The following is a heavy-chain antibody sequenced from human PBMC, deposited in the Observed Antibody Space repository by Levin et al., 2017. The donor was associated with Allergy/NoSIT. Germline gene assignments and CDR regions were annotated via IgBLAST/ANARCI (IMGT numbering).Heavy chain of an antibody. J-gene: IGHJ6*02. CDR2: INAGNGNT. CDR3: ASLGGNYSSGWEGYYYGMDV. D-gene: IGHD6-19*01. CDR1: GYTFTSYA. Sequence: PGESLKISCKASGYTFTSYAMHWVRQAPGQRLEWMGWINAGNGNTKYSQKFQGRVTITRDTSASTAYMELSSLRSEDTAVYYCASLGGNYSSGWEGYYYGMDVWGQGTTVTVSS. V-gene: IGHV1-3*01.